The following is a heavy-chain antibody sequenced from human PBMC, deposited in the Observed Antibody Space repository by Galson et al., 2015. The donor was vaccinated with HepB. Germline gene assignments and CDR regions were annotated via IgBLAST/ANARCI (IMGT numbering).Heavy chain of an antibody. V-gene: IGHV3-11*01. D-gene: IGHD2/OR15-2a*01. CDR1: GFTFTDYY. Sequence: SLRLSCAASGFTFTDYYMSWIRQAPGKGLEWVSYISGSGSTTIFYADSVKGRFTISRDNAKNTLHLQMTSLRAEDTAVYYCARATLGWFDPWGQGTQVTVSS. J-gene: IGHJ5*02. CDR2: ISGSGSTTI. CDR3: ARATLGWFDP.